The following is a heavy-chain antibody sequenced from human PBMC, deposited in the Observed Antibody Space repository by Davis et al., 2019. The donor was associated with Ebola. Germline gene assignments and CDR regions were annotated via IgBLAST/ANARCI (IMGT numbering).Heavy chain of an antibody. J-gene: IGHJ3*02. CDR3: AFTGYSSSFDAFDI. CDR1: GGTFSSYA. Sequence: SVKVSCKASGGTFSSYAISWVRQAPGQGLEWMGGIIPILGIANYAQKFQGRVTITADESTITAYMELSSLRSEDTAVYYCAFTGYSSSFDAFDIWGQGTMVTVSS. CDR2: IIPILGIA. D-gene: IGHD6-13*01. V-gene: IGHV1-69*10.